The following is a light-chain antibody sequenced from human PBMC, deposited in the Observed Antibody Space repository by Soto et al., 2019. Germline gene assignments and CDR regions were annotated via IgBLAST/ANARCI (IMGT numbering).Light chain of an antibody. J-gene: IGKJ3*01. V-gene: IGKV4-1*01. Sequence: DIVMTQSPDSLAVSLGERATINCKSSQSVLLSSNNKNYLVWYQQKPGQPPKLLIYWASTRESGVPDRFSGSGSGTDFTLTISSLQAEDVAVYYCQQYYTTPRTFGPGTRVDLK. CDR3: QQYYTTPRT. CDR2: WAS. CDR1: QSVLLSSNNKNY.